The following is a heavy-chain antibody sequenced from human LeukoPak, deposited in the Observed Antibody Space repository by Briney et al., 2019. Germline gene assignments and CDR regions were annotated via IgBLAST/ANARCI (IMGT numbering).Heavy chain of an antibody. CDR3: ARVDYGDPSTFDS. CDR2: INPNSGGT. D-gene: IGHD4-17*01. Sequence: ASVKVSCKASGYTFTGYYMHWVRQAPGQGLEWMGWINPNSGGTNYAQKFQCRVTMTRDTSISTAYMELSRLRSDDTAVYYCARVDYGDPSTFDSWGQGTLVTVSS. V-gene: IGHV1-2*02. CDR1: GYTFTGYY. J-gene: IGHJ4*02.